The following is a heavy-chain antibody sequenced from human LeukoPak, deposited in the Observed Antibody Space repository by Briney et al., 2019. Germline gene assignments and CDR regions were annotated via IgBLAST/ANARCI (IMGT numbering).Heavy chain of an antibody. CDR2: INHSGST. J-gene: IGHJ5*02. D-gene: IGHD3-10*01. CDR3: ARRAPTYYYGSGSYYNQRFGWFDP. Sequence: SETLSLTCAVYGGSFSGYYWSWIRQPPGKGLEWIGEINHSGSTNYNPSLKSRVTISVDTSKNQFSLKLSSVTAADTAVYYCARRAPTYYYGSGSYYNQRFGWFDPWGQGTLVTVSS. V-gene: IGHV4-34*01. CDR1: GGSFSGYY.